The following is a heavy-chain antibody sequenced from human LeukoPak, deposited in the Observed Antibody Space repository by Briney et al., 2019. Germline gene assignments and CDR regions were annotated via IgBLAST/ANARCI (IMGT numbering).Heavy chain of an antibody. D-gene: IGHD2-2*01. J-gene: IGHJ6*02. CDR1: GFTFSSYE. CDR3: AREKMELVVPAAMVDFYYYYGMDV. V-gene: IGHV3-48*03. Sequence: GGSLRLSCAASGFTFSSYERNWVRQAPGKGLEWVSYISSSVSTIYYAYSVQGRFTISRDNAKNSLYLQMNSLRAEDTAVYYCAREKMELVVPAAMVDFYYYYGMDVWGQGTTVTV. CDR2: ISSSVSTI.